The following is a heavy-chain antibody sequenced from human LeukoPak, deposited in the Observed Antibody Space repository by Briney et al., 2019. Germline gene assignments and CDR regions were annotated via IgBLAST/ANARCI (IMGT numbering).Heavy chain of an antibody. CDR3: ARGSIVGATRNYLDY. CDR1: GSSFTSYW. J-gene: IGHJ4*02. V-gene: IGHV5-51*01. CDR2: IYPGDSDT. Sequence: GASLQISCQGSGSSFTSYWIGWVRPLPGKGLGWMGIIYPGDSDTRYSPSFQGQVTISADKSISTAYLQWSSLKASDTAMYYCARGSIVGATRNYLDYWGQGTLVTVSS. D-gene: IGHD1-26*01.